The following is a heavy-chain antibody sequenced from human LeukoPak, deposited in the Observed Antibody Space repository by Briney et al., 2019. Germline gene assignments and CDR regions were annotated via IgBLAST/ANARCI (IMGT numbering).Heavy chain of an antibody. D-gene: IGHD3-16*01. Sequence: GGSLRLSSAASGFTFSNYWMHWVRQAPGKGLVWVSRINLDGSITNYADSVKGRFTISRDNAKNTLYLQMNSLRVEDTALYYCARDLRGTRDYWGQGNLVTVSS. V-gene: IGHV3-74*01. CDR1: GFTFSNYW. CDR2: INLDGSIT. J-gene: IGHJ4*02. CDR3: ARDLRGTRDY.